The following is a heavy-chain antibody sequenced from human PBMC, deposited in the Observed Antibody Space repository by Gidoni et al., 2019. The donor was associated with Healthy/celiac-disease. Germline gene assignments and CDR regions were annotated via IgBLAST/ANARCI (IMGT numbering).Heavy chain of an antibody. J-gene: IGHJ6*04. CDR3: SAAPYYYYGMDV. CDR1: GFTFSSYG. Sequence: QVQLVESGGGVVQPGRSLRLSCAASGFTFSSYGMHWVRQAPGKGLEWVAVISYDGSNKYYAYSVKGRFTISRDNSKNTLYLQMNSLRAEDTAVYYCSAAPYYYYGMDVWGKGTTVTVSS. CDR2: ISYDGSNK. D-gene: IGHD2-2*01. V-gene: IGHV3-30*03.